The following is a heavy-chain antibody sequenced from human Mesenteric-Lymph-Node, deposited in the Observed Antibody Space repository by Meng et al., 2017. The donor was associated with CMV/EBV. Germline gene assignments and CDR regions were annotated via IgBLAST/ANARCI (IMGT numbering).Heavy chain of an antibody. Sequence: VTYSSYSFHWVRQAPGQGLEWVGGIIPISGTVNYAQNFRGRVTFTTEESTSTASMELTNLRSEDTAVYYCARDYCSSASCYLWFFDVWGRGTLVTVSS. CDR3: ARDYCSSASCYLWFFDV. V-gene: IGHV1-69*05. CDR2: IIPISGTV. J-gene: IGHJ2*01. D-gene: IGHD2-2*01. CDR1: VTYSSYS.